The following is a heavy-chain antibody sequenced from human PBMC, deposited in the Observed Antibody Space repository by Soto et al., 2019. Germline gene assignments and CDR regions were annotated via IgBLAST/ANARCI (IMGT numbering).Heavy chain of an antibody. V-gene: IGHV1-69*06. CDR1: GGTFSSYA. D-gene: IGHD1-1*01. CDR3: ARDMGYEGAGHYFYGMDV. Sequence: QVQLVQSGAEVKKPGSSVKVSCKASGGTFSSYAISWVRQAPGQGLEWMGGIIPIFGTPKYAQKFQGRVTITADKTTSTVHMELSSLRSEDTAVYFCARDMGYEGAGHYFYGMDVWGQGTTVTVSS. CDR2: IIPIFGTP. J-gene: IGHJ6*02.